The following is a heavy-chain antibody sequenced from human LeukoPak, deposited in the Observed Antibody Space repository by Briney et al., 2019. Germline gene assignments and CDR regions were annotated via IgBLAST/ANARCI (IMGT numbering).Heavy chain of an antibody. CDR1: GFTFDDYG. J-gene: IGHJ3*02. V-gene: IGHV3-21*01. CDR3: ARGSRLGVVEREAFDI. Sequence: PGGSETLLCGACGFTFDDYGMNCVPQAPGKGVEWFSYISISSCYTYYAESVKGRLTMSRNNAKNSLYLQVNSLRAEDTAVYYCARGSRLGVVEREAFDIWGQGTMVTVSS. D-gene: IGHD3-3*01. CDR2: ISISSCYT.